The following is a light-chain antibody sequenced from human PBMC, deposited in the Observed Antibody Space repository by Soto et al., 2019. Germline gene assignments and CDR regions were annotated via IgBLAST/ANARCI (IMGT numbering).Light chain of an antibody. V-gene: IGKV3D-20*02. CDR3: QQRSNWIT. J-gene: IGKJ5*01. CDR2: GAS. CDR1: QSVRSTY. Sequence: EIVMTQSPVTLSVSPGERATLSCRASQSVRSTYLAWYQQKPGQAPRLLIYGASNRATGIPDRFSGSGSGTDFTLTISSLEPEDFAVYYCQQRSNWITFGQGTRLEIK.